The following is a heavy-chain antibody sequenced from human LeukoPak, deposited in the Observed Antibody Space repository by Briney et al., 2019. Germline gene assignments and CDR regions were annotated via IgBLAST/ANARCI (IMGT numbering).Heavy chain of an antibody. Sequence: GGSLRISCAASGFTFSSYSMNWVRQAPGKGLEWVSYISSSSSTIYYADSVKGRFTISRDNAKNSLYLQMNSLRAEDTAVYYCARDREQWLVRAFDYWGQGTLVTVSS. V-gene: IGHV3-48*01. D-gene: IGHD6-19*01. CDR3: ARDREQWLVRAFDY. J-gene: IGHJ4*02. CDR2: ISSSSSTI. CDR1: GFTFSSYS.